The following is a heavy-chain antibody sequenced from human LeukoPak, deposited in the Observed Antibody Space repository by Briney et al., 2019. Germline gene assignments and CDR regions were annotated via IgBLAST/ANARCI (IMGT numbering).Heavy chain of an antibody. V-gene: IGHV3-30*02. D-gene: IGHD2-2*01. CDR1: GFTFSSYG. J-gene: IGHJ6*03. CDR2: IRYDGSNK. CDR3: AKDLEYQLLLSYYYYMDV. Sequence: GGSLRLSCAASGFTFSSYGMHWVRQAPGKGLEWVAFIRYDGSNKYYADSVKGRFTISRDNSKNTLYLQMNSLRAEDTAVYYCAKDLEYQLLLSYYYYMDVWGKGTTVTVSS.